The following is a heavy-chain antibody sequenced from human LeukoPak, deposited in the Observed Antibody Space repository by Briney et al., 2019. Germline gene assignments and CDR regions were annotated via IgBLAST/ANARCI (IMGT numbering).Heavy chain of an antibody. V-gene: IGHV4-34*01. CDR3: ARGNRDIYDFWSGYYKTKPNWFDP. D-gene: IGHD3-3*01. CDR1: GGSFSGYY. Sequence: SETLSLTCAVCGGSFSGYYWSWIRQPPGKGLEWIGEINHSGSTNYNPSLKSRVTISVDTSKNQFSLKLSSVTAADTAVYYCARGNRDIYDFWSGYYKTKPNWFDPWGQGTLVTVSS. J-gene: IGHJ5*02. CDR2: INHSGST.